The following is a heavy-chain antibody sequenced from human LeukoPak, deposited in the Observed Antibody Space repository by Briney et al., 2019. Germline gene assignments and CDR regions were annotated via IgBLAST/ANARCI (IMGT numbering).Heavy chain of an antibody. J-gene: IGHJ4*02. CDR1: GFTFSNYD. Sequence: GGSLRLSCAVSGFTFSNYDMNWVRQAPGKGLEWVSSISSGSSYIYYTDSVKGRFTISRDNAKNSLYLQMNSLRAEDTAVYYCAREDASAFDIWGQGTLVTVSS. CDR2: ISSGSSYI. D-gene: IGHD2-15*01. CDR3: AREDASAFDI. V-gene: IGHV3-21*01.